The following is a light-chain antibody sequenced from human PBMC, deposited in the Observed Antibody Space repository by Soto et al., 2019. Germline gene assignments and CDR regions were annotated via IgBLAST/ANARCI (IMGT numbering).Light chain of an antibody. CDR1: SSNIGSNY. V-gene: IGLV1-47*01. CDR2: RND. Sequence: QSVLTQPPSASGTPGQRVTISCSGSSSNIGSNYVNWYQHLPGTAPKLLIYRNDQRPSAVPDPFSGSKSGTSASLAISGPRSEDEADYYCATRDDSLSGHWLFGGGTKLTVL. CDR3: ATRDDSLSGHWL. J-gene: IGLJ3*02.